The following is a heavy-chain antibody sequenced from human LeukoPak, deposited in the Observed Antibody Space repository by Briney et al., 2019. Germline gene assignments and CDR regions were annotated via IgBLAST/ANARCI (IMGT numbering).Heavy chain of an antibody. D-gene: IGHD3-10*01. CDR3: ARGRAKIYRHNYYGSGSYP. J-gene: IGHJ5*02. CDR1: GGSFSGYY. V-gene: IGHV4-34*01. Sequence: PSETLSLTCAVYGGSFSGYYWSWIRQPPGKGLEWIGEINHSGSTSYNPSLKSRVTISVDTSKNQFSLKLSSVTAADTAVYYCARGRAKIYRHNYYGSGSYPWGQGTLVTVSS. CDR2: INHSGST.